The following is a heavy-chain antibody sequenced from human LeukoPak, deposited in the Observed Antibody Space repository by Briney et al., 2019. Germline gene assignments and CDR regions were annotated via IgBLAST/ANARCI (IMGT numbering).Heavy chain of an antibody. CDR2: IYHSGST. J-gene: IGHJ4*02. CDR1: GGSISSGGYS. CDR3: ARHNWNDSGFDH. D-gene: IGHD1-20*01. V-gene: IGHV4-30-2*01. Sequence: SETLSLTCAVSGGSISSGGYSWSWIRQPPGKGLEWIGYIYHSGSTYYNPSLKSRVTISVDRSKNQFSLKLSSVTAADTAVYYCARHNWNDSGFDHWGQGTLVTVSS.